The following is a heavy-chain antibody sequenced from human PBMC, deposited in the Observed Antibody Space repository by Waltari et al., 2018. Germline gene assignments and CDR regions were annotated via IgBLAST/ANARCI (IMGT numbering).Heavy chain of an antibody. CDR1: GYTLAGLS. J-gene: IGHJ6*03. V-gene: IGHV1-24*01. D-gene: IGHD2-15*01. Sequence: QVQVEQSGSEVNRPGASVRVSCTVPGYTLAGLSIDWLRQLPAKGLEWMGRLDREDGETTYAQHFQGRITVTGDTSTNTAYMGLRTLVSDDTAVYFCHLTGRNIVLAGGSPSFYSYMDVWGRGTTVTVS. CDR3: HLTGRNIVLAGGSPSFYSYMDV. CDR2: LDREDGET.